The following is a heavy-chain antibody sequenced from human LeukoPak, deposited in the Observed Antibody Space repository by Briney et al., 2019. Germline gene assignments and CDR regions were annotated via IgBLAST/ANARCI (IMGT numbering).Heavy chain of an antibody. D-gene: IGHD6-13*01. J-gene: IGHJ5*02. V-gene: IGHV4-59*01. CDR2: IYYTGSA. Sequence: SETLSLTCTVSGGSISNYYWNWIRQPPGKGLEWIGYIYYTGSANYNPSLKSRVTMSVDTSKNQFSLKLSSVTAADTAVYYCARGRRAAAGNWFDPWGQGTLVTVSS. CDR1: GGSISNYY. CDR3: ARGRRAAAGNWFDP.